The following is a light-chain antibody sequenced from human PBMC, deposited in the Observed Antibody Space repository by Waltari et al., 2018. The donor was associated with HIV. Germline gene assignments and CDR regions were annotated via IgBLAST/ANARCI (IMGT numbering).Light chain of an antibody. CDR2: EDT. V-gene: IGLV6-57*04. CDR1: SGTIASNS. CDR3: QSYDTTNHLI. Sequence: FMLTQPHSMSASPGTTVTISCTRSSGTIASNSVQWYQQRPGGAPTTVVFEDTQRPSVVPERFSGSIDSSSNSASLTISGLKTEDEADYYCQSYDTTNHLIFGGGTKVTVL. J-gene: IGLJ2*01.